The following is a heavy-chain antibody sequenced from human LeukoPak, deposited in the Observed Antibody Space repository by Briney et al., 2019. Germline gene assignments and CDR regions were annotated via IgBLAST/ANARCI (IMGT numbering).Heavy chain of an antibody. CDR3: ARIKIGDSYGPDYMDV. Sequence: SETLSHTCTVSGYSISSGYYWGWIRQPPGKGLEWIGSIYHSGSTYYNPSLKGRVTISVDTSKNQFSLKLSSVTAADTAVYYCARIKIGDSYGPDYMDVWGKGTTVTVSS. D-gene: IGHD5-18*01. CDR1: GYSISSGYY. J-gene: IGHJ6*03. CDR2: IYHSGST. V-gene: IGHV4-38-2*02.